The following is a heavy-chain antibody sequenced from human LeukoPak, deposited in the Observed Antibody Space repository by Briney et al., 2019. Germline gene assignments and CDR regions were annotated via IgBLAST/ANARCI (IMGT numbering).Heavy chain of an antibody. CDR2: IIPIFGTA. CDR1: GGTFSSYA. Sequence: SVKVSCKASGGTFSSYAISWVRQAPGQGLEWMGGIIPIFGTANYAQKFQGRVTITADESTSTAYMELSSLRSEDTAVYYCAKTYYDILTGYYFGWFDPWGQGTLVTVSS. V-gene: IGHV1-69*13. J-gene: IGHJ5*02. D-gene: IGHD3-9*01. CDR3: AKTYYDILTGYYFGWFDP.